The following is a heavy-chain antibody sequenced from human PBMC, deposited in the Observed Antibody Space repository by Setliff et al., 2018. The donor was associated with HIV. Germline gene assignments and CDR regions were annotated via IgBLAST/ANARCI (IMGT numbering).Heavy chain of an antibody. CDR2: INAANGDT. Sequence: GASVKVSCKASGYSFTKYGIQWVRQAPGQRLEWMGLINAANGDTKYSQKFQARLTFTRDTSASTVYMELSSLRSEDTAVYYCARDNTAFDIWGQGTMVTVSS. CDR3: ARDNTAFDI. D-gene: IGHD2-2*02. J-gene: IGHJ3*02. V-gene: IGHV1-3*01. CDR1: GYSFTKYG.